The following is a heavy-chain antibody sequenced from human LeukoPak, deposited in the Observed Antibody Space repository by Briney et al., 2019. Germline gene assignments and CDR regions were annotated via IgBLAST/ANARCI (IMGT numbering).Heavy chain of an antibody. CDR3: ARGSRWFGISVPDY. Sequence: PGGSLRLSCAASGFTFSGFAMHWVRQAPGKGLEYVSAISSNGGSTYYANSVKGRFTISRDNSKNTLYLQMGSLRAEDMAVYYCARGSRWFGISVPDYWGQGTLVTVSS. CDR2: ISSNGGST. CDR1: GFTFSGFA. V-gene: IGHV3-64*01. J-gene: IGHJ4*02. D-gene: IGHD3-10*01.